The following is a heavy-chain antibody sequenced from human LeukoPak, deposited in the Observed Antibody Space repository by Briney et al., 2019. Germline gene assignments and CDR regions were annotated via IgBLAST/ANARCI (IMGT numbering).Heavy chain of an antibody. Sequence: ASVKVSCKASGYTFTGYYMHWVRQAPGQGLEWMGWINPNSGGTNYAQKFQGRVTMTRDTFISTAYMELGRLRSDDTAVYYCARDGIRFHYDSSEDAFDIWGQGTMVTVSS. CDR3: ARDGIRFHYDSSEDAFDI. V-gene: IGHV1-2*02. D-gene: IGHD3-22*01. CDR1: GYTFTGYY. CDR2: INPNSGGT. J-gene: IGHJ3*02.